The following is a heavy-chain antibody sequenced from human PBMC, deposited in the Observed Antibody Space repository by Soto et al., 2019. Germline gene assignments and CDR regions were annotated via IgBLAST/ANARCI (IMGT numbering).Heavy chain of an antibody. CDR1: GGSFSDYY. CDR3: ARGRRLPAARAGEYFDY. D-gene: IGHD2-2*01. Sequence: NPSGSLSLTCTAYGGSFSDYYRSWIRQPPGKGLEWIGEINHSGSTNYNPSLKSRVTISVDTSKNQFSLKLSSVTAADTAVYYWARGRRLPAARAGEYFDYWGQGTPVTVSS. CDR2: INHSGST. J-gene: IGHJ4*02. V-gene: IGHV4-34*01.